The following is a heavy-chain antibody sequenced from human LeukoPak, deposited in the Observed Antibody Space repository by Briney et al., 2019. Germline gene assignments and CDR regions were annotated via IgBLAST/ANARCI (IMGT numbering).Heavy chain of an antibody. D-gene: IGHD3-3*01. CDR2: ISGSGGST. Sequence: GGSLRLSCAASGFTFSDYYMSWIRQAPGKGLEWVSAISGSGGSTYYADSVKGRFTISRDNSKNTLYLQMNSLRAEDTAVYYCAKSEWFFNAKSTPVPYFDHWGQGTLVTVSS. J-gene: IGHJ4*02. CDR3: AKSEWFFNAKSTPVPYFDH. V-gene: IGHV3-23*01. CDR1: GFTFSDYY.